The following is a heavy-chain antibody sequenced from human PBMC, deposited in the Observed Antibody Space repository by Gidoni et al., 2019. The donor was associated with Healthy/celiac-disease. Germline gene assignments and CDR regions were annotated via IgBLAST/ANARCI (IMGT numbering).Heavy chain of an antibody. V-gene: IGHV1-24*01. Sequence: SVKVSCQVYGYTLTELSMHWVRQAPGKGLEWMGGFDPEDGETIYAQKFQGRVTMTEDTSTDTAYMELSSLRSEDTAVYYCATTGPGVVMPWGQGTLVTVSS. CDR3: ATTGPGVVMP. J-gene: IGHJ5*02. D-gene: IGHD2-21*01. CDR2: FDPEDGET. CDR1: GYTLTELS.